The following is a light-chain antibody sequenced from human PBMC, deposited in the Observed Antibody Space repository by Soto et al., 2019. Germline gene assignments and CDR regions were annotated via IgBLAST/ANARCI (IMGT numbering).Light chain of an antibody. J-gene: IGLJ2*01. CDR1: SSNIGSNT. CDR3: AAWDDSLNGVV. Sequence: QIVVTQPPSASGTPGQRVTISCSGSSSNIGSNTVNWYQQLPGTAPKLLIYSNNQRPSGVPDRFSGSKSGTSASLAISGLQSEHEADYYCAAWDDSLNGVVFGGGTKVTVL. CDR2: SNN. V-gene: IGLV1-44*01.